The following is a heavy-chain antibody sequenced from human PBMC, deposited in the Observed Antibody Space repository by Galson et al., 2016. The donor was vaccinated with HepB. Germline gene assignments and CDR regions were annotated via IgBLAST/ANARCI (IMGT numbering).Heavy chain of an antibody. Sequence: SLRLSCAASGFTFDDHAMHWVRQAPGKGLEWVSGISWNSLIIVYADSVKGRLPVSRDNAENSLYLQVNSLRPEDSAFYYCAKDKSPYASTWIDYWGQGTLVTVSP. D-gene: IGHD2-2*01. CDR2: ISWNSLII. V-gene: IGHV3-9*01. CDR3: AKDKSPYASTWIDY. CDR1: GFTFDDHA. J-gene: IGHJ4*02.